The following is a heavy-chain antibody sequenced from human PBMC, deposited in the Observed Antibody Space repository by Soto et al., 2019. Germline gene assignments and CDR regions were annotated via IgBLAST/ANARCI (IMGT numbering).Heavy chain of an antibody. CDR3: ARESEYSSSSWFDP. V-gene: IGHV1-69*04. CDR1: GGTFSSYT. CDR2: IIPILGIA. D-gene: IGHD6-6*01. Sequence: ASVKVSCKASGGTFSSYTISWVRQAPGQGLEWMGRIIPILGIANYAQKFQGRVTITVDKSTSTAYMELSSLRSEDTAVYYCARESEYSSSSWFDPWGQGTLVTVSS. J-gene: IGHJ5*02.